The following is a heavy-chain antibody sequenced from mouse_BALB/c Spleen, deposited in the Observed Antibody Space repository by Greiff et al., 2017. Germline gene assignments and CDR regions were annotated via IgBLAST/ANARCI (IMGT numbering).Heavy chain of an antibody. CDR3: ARLRLDTGYYFDY. V-gene: IGHV5-12-2*01. Sequence: EVKLQESGGGLVQPGGSLKLSCAASGFTFSSYTMSWVRQTPEKRLEWVAYISNGGGSTYYPDTVKGRFTISRDNAKNTLYLQMSSLKSEDTAMYYCARLRLDTGYYFDYWGQGTTHTVSS. CDR2: ISNGGGST. J-gene: IGHJ2*01. CDR1: GFTFSSYT.